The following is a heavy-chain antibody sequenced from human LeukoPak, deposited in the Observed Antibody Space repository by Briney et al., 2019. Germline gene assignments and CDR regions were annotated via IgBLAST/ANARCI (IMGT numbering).Heavy chain of an antibody. D-gene: IGHD1-1*01. CDR2: ISSSSSYI. CDR1: GFTFSSYS. CDR3: ARDRGNDPLFDY. J-gene: IGHJ4*02. V-gene: IGHV3-21*01. Sequence: PGGSLRLSCAASGFTFSSYSMNWVRQAPGKGLEWVSSISSSSSYIYYADSVKGRFTISRDNAKNSLYLQMNSLRAEDTAVYYCARDRGNDPLFDYWGQGTLVTVSS.